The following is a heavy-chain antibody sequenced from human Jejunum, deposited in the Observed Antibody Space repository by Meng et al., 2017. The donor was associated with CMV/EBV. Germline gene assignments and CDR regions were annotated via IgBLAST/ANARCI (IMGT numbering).Heavy chain of an antibody. CDR1: GFPFGDYY. D-gene: IGHD1-14*01. V-gene: IGHV3-11*04. CDR3: ARDNRGDAFDI. CDR2: ISNSGVAV. J-gene: IGHJ3*02. Sequence: CAASGFPFGDYYMSWIRQAPGKGLEWLSYISNSGVAVYYADSVKGRFTISRDNSKNLLYLQMNSLRAEDTAVYYCARDNRGDAFDIWGQGTVVTVSS.